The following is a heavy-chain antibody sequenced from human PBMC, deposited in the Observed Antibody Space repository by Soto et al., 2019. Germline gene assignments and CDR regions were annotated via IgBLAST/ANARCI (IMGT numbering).Heavy chain of an antibody. CDR3: ARDPSNTSGRYQFFDS. CDR1: GYTFTDYA. Sequence: ASVKVSCKASGYTFTDYAIHWVRQAPGQSLQWMGWINTGTNDRKYSENFQDRVTLTRDTSATTAYMELSSLRSDDTAVYYCARDPSNTSGRYQFFDSWGQGTLVTVSS. J-gene: IGHJ4*02. D-gene: IGHD2-15*01. V-gene: IGHV1-3*04. CDR2: INTGTNDR.